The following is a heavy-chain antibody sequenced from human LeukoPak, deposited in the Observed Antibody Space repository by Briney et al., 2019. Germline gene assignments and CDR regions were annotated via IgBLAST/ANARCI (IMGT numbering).Heavy chain of an antibody. CDR2: INSDGSRT. Sequence: PGGSLRLSCAASGFTFSNYWMHWVRQAPGKGLVWVSRINSDGSRTTYADSVKGRFTISRDNAKNTLYLQMNSLKTEDTAVYYCTRDLRPMVRGVIGWATTFDYWGQGTLITVSS. J-gene: IGHJ4*02. CDR1: GFTFSNYW. D-gene: IGHD3-10*01. CDR3: TRDLRPMVRGVIGWATTFDY. V-gene: IGHV3-74*01.